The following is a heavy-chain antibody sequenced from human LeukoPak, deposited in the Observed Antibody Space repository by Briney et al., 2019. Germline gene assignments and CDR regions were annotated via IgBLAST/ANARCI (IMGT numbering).Heavy chain of an antibody. J-gene: IGHJ3*02. CDR1: GDSVSTNNAG. D-gene: IGHD3-22*01. Sequence: SQTLSLTCAISGDSVSTNNAGWNWIRQSPSRGLEWLGRTYYSSIWYSHYALSMKSRITINPDTSKNQFSLQLNSVTPEDTAVYYCARDIGDSSTYDAFDIWGQGTMVTVPS. V-gene: IGHV6-1*01. CDR2: TYYSSIWYS. CDR3: ARDIGDSSTYDAFDI.